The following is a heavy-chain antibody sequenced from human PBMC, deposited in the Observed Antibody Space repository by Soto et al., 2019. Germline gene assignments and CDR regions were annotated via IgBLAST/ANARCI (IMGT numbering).Heavy chain of an antibody. V-gene: IGHV3-53*01. Sequence: GGSLRLSCTAYGLGVRNNYMSWVRQAPGMGLEWVSVIYNDGTTYYADSVKGRFTLSRDTSKNTLSLQMDSLRAEDTAVYYCVRPLPSGRNYGMDVWGQGTTVTVSS. CDR1: GLGVRNNY. CDR3: VRPLPSGRNYGMDV. D-gene: IGHD3-10*01. J-gene: IGHJ6*02. CDR2: IYNDGTT.